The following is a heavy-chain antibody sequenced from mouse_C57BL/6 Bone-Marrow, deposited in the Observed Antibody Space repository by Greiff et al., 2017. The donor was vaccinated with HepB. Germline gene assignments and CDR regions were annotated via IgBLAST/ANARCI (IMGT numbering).Heavy chain of an antibody. D-gene: IGHD2-5*01. CDR2: IRSKSNNYAT. V-gene: IGHV10-1*01. J-gene: IGHJ1*03. Sequence: EVLLVESGGGLVQPKGSLKLSCAASGFSFNTYAMNWVRQAPGKGLEWVARIRSKSNNYATYYADSVKDRFTISRDESESMLYLQMNNLKTEDTAMNYCVRQCHYSNCGRYWYFDVWGTGTTVTVSS. CDR3: VRQCHYSNCGRYWYFDV. CDR1: GFSFNTYA.